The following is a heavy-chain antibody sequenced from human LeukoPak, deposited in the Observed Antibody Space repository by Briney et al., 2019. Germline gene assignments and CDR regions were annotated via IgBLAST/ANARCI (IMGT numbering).Heavy chain of an antibody. CDR2: IYYSGST. D-gene: IGHD3-9*01. J-gene: IGHJ4*02. CDR1: GGSISSSSYY. V-gene: IGHV4-39*01. Sequence: SETLSLTCTVSGGSISSSSYYWGWIRQPPGKGLEWIGSIYYSGSTYYNPSLKSRVTISVDTSKNQFSLKLSSVTAADTAVYYCASAGYDILTFDYWGQGTLVTVPS. CDR3: ASAGYDILTFDY.